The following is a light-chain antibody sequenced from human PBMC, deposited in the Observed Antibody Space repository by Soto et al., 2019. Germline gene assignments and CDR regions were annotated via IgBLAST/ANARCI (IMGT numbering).Light chain of an antibody. CDR3: SSTGGRRAV. CDR1: SSDVGSHNL. V-gene: IGLV2-23*02. CDR2: EVS. Sequence: QSALTQPASVSGSPGQSITISCTGTSSDVGSHNLVSWYQQHPGQAPKLMIYEVSKRPVGVSTRFSASKSGNTASLTISGLQAEDEADYYCSSTGGRRAVFGGGTQLTVL. J-gene: IGLJ7*01.